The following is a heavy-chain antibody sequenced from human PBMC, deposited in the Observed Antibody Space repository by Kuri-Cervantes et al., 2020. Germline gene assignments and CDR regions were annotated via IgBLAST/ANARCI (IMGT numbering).Heavy chain of an antibody. Sequence: GGSLRLSCAASGFTFSIYSMNWVRQAPGKGLEWVSSISRSSSYIYYADSVKGRFTISRDNAKNSLYLQMNSLRAEDAAVYYCARGARYYYMDVWGKGTTVTVSS. V-gene: IGHV3-21*04. CDR3: ARGARYYYMDV. CDR1: GFTFSIYS. J-gene: IGHJ6*03. CDR2: ISRSSSYI.